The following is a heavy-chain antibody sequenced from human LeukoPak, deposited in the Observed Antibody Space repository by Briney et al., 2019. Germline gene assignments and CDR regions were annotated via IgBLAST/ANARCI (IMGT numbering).Heavy chain of an antibody. Sequence: TGTLSLTCTVSGGSITSYYWSWIRQPPGKGLEWIGYIYYCWSTNYNPSLKSRVTISVDTSKNQFSLKLSSVTAADTAVYYCARATAFDYWGQGILVSV. D-gene: IGHD5-24*01. CDR3: ARATAFDY. J-gene: IGHJ4*02. CDR1: GGSITSYY. CDR2: IYYCWST. V-gene: IGHV4-59*08.